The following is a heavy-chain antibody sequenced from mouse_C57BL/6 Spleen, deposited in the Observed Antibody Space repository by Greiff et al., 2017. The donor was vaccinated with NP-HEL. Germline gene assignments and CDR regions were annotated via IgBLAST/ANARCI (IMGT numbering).Heavy chain of an antibody. J-gene: IGHJ2*01. Sequence: QVQLKQSGPELVKPGASVKLSCKASGYAFSSSWMNWVKQRPGKGLEWIGRIYPGDGDTNYNGKFKGKATLTADKSSSTAYMQLSSLTSEDSAVYFCARQQTIFDYWGQGTTLTVSS. CDR2: IYPGDGDT. CDR1: GYAFSSSW. CDR3: ARQQTIFDY. V-gene: IGHV1-82*01.